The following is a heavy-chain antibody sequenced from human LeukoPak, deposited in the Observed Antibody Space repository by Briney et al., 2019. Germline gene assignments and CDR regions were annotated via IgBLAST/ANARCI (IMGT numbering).Heavy chain of an antibody. CDR1: GSSISSSSDY. CDR2: GYYSGRT. CDR3: AICRKFYSDSSGYCNYFDY. V-gene: IGHV4-39*01. Sequence: PSETLSLTCSVSGSSISSSSDYWGWIRQPPGKGLEWIVSGYYSGRTYYDLSLRRCVTMSVGTSKNQFPLKLSSVTAADTAVYYCAICRKFYSDSSGYCNYFDYWGQGTLVTASS. J-gene: IGHJ4*02. D-gene: IGHD3-22*01.